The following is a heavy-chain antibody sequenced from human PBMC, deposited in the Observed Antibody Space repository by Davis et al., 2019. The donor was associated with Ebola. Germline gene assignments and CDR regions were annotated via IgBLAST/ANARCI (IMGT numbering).Heavy chain of an antibody. J-gene: IGHJ4*02. V-gene: IGHV3-23*01. Sequence: GESLKISCAASGFTFSSYAMSWVRQAPGKGLEWVSAISGSGGSTYYADSVKGRFTISRDNAKNSLYLQMNSLRAEATAVYYCARGRYYFDYWGQGTLVTVSS. CDR2: ISGSGGST. CDR3: ARGRYYFDY. CDR1: GFTFSSYA.